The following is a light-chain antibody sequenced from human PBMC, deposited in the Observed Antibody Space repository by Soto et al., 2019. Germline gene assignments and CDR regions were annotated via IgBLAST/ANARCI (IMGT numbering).Light chain of an antibody. CDR1: QSISSW. Sequence: DIQMTQSPSTLSASVGDRVTITCRASQSISSWLAWYQQKPGKAPKLLIYKAPSLESGVPSRFSGSGSGTEFTLTTSSLQPDDFATYYCQQYKSYWTFGQGTKVDIK. CDR2: KAP. CDR3: QQYKSYWT. J-gene: IGKJ1*01. V-gene: IGKV1-5*03.